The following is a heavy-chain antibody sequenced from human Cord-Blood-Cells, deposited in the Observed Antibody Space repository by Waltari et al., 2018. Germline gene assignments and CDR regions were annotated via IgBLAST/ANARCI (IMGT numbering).Heavy chain of an antibody. V-gene: IGHV3-9*01. CDR3: AKDGRFGELFLSWFDP. Sequence: VQLVVSGGGLLQPGRSLRLSCAASGFTFDDYAMHWVRHAPGKGLEWVSGISWNCGSIGYADCVKARFTISRDNAKNSLYLQMNGVRAEDTALYYCAKDGRFGELFLSWFDPWGQGTLVTVSS. CDR1: GFTFDDYA. D-gene: IGHD3-10*01. CDR2: ISWNCGSI. J-gene: IGHJ5*02.